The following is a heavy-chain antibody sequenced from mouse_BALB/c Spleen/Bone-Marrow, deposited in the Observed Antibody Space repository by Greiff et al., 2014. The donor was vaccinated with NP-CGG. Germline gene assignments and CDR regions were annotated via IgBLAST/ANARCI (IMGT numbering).Heavy chain of an antibody. D-gene: IGHD1-1*01. CDR3: ARSTTVKDYFDY. Sequence: QVQLKQSGAELVRPGTSVKVSCKASGYAFTNYLIEWVKQRPGQGLEWIGVINPGSGGSNNNEKFKGKATLTANKSYSTAYMQLSILTADDSAVYFCARSTTVKDYFDYWGQGTTLTVSS. V-gene: IGHV1-54*01. CDR2: INPGSGGS. J-gene: IGHJ2*01. CDR1: GYAFTNYL.